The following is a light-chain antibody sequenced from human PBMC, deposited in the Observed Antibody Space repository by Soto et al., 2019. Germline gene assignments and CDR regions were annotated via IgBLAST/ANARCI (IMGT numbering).Light chain of an antibody. CDR1: QSISRS. V-gene: IGKV3-11*01. Sequence: EIVLTQSPAILSVSAGERATLSCRASQSISRSLACYQQKPGQAPRLLISDASTRATGIPARFSGSGSGTEFTLTISSLGPEDFAVYYCQQRRSWPPTITFGQGTRLEI. CDR3: QQRRSWPPTIT. CDR2: DAS. J-gene: IGKJ5*01.